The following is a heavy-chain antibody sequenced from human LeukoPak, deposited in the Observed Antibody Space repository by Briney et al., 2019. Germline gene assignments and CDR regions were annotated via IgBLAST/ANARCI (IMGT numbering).Heavy chain of an antibody. CDR3: ARLSPDAFDI. Sequence: SETLSLTCTVSGGSISSYYWSWIRQPPGRGLEWIGYIYYSGSTNYNPSLKSRVTISVDTSKNQFSLKLSSVTAANTAVYYCARLSPDAFDIWGQGTMVTVSS. J-gene: IGHJ3*02. V-gene: IGHV4-59*08. CDR2: IYYSGST. CDR1: GGSISSYY.